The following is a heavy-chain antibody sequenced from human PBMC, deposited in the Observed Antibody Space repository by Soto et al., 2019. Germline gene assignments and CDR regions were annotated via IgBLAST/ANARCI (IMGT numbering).Heavy chain of an antibody. J-gene: IGHJ4*02. CDR1: GFTFSSYE. CDR3: ARDRDYYDSSGYCDY. D-gene: IGHD3-22*01. CDR2: ISSSGSTI. V-gene: IGHV3-48*03. Sequence: HPGGSLRLSCAASGFTFSSYEMNWVRQAPGKGLEWVSYISSSGSTIYYADSVKGRFTISRDNAKNSLYLQMNSLRAEDTAVYYCARDRDYYDSSGYCDYWGKGTLVTVSS.